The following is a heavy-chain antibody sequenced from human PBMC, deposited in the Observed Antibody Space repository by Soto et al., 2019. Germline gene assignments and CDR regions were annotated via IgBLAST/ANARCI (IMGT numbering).Heavy chain of an antibody. J-gene: IGHJ4*02. Sequence: PSETLSLTCTVSGGSISTYYWSWVRRAEGKGLEWIGHIHYSGSTTSSPPLRSGVTISVDTAKNQFSLKLSSVISADTAVYYGARVGSRRWYFPHWGRGTLVTLSS. CDR1: GGSISTYY. V-gene: IGHV4-59*01. D-gene: IGHD6-19*01. CDR3: ARVGSRRWYFPH. CDR2: IHYSGST.